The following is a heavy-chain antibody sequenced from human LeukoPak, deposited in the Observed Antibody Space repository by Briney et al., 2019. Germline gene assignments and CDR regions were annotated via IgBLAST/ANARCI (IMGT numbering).Heavy chain of an antibody. CDR3: ARDGKGRYDFRENDY. Sequence: ASVRVSCRASGYPFTIYGITWVRQAPGQGLEWLGWISAYNGNTDYAQKLQGGVTMTTETSTSTAYMELRSLRSDDTAVYYCARDGKGRYDFRENDYWGQGTLVTVSS. D-gene: IGHD3-3*01. J-gene: IGHJ4*02. CDR1: GYPFTIYG. CDR2: ISAYNGNT. V-gene: IGHV1-18*01.